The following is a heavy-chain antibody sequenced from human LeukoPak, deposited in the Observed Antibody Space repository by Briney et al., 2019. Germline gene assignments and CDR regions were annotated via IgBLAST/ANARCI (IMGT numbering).Heavy chain of an antibody. J-gene: IGHJ4*02. D-gene: IGHD3-3*01. V-gene: IGHV3-23*01. CDR2: ISASGGTT. CDR3: ATGTPSTYDFWSVADY. Sequence: PGGSLRLSCAASGFTFNNYAMSWVRQAPGKGLEWVSAISASGGTTYYADSVKGRFTISRDNSENTLFLQMNSLRAEDTAVYYCATGTPSTYDFWSVADYWGQGTLVTVSS. CDR1: GFTFNNYA.